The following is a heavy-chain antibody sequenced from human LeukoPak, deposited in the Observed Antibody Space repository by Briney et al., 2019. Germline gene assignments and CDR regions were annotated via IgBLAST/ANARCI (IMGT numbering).Heavy chain of an antibody. Sequence: GGSLRLSCAASGFTFSDHYIDWVRQAPGKGLEWVGRSRDRDNNYSTEYAASVKGRFTISRDASKNSLYLQMSSLKTEDTAVYFCAREWYADTLDSWGQGTLVTVTS. CDR1: GFTFSDHY. V-gene: IGHV3-72*01. J-gene: IGHJ4*02. CDR3: AREWYADTLDS. D-gene: IGHD2-15*01. CDR2: SRDRDNNYST.